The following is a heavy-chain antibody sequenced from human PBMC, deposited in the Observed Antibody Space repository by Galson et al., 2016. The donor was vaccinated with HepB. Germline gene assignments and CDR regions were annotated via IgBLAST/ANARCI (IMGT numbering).Heavy chain of an antibody. V-gene: IGHV4-61*01. D-gene: IGHD1-1*01. CDR2: IYYTGTT. CDR1: GVSVSSGTYY. J-gene: IGHJ3*02. CDR3: ARDHRLEMRHGRADVFDM. Sequence: SETLSLTCTVSGVSVSSGTYYWSWIRQSPGKGLEWIGYIYYTGTTNYNPSLKSRVTMSVDTSKNQFSLKLTSVTPRDTALYYCARDHRLEMRHGRADVFDMWGQGTMVTVSS.